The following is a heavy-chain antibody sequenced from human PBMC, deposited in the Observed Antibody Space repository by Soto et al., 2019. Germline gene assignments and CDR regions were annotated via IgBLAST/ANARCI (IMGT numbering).Heavy chain of an antibody. CDR1: GGSISSSSYY. CDR2: TNYSGST. J-gene: IGHJ6*03. V-gene: IGHV4-39*07. D-gene: IGHD2-21*01. Sequence: SETLSLTCTVSGGSISSSSYYWDWIRQPPGKGLEWIATTNYSGSTNYNPSLKSRVTMSVDTSKNQFSLTLNSVTAADTATYYCARGGISHWAYFYYMDVWDRGTTVTVSS. CDR3: ARGGISHWAYFYYMDV.